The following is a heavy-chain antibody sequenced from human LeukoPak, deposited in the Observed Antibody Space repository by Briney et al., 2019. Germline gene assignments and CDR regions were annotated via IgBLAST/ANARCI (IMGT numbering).Heavy chain of an antibody. CDR3: ARDKVIASAGTPNWFDP. V-gene: IGHV1-18*01. J-gene: IGHJ5*02. Sequence: ASVKVSCKASGYTFTRYGISRVRQAPGQGLEWLGWISAYDGETNYEQKFQGRVTMTTDTPTSTAYMELRSLRSDDTAVYYCARDKVIASAGTPNWFDPWGQGTLVTVSS. CDR1: GYTFTRYG. D-gene: IGHD6-13*01. CDR2: ISAYDGET.